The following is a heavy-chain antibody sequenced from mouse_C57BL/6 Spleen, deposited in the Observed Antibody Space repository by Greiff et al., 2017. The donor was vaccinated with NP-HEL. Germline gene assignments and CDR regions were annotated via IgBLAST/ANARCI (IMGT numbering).Heavy chain of an antibody. CDR2: INPSTGGT. J-gene: IGHJ4*01. V-gene: IGHV1-42*01. Sequence: EVKLQESGPELVKPGASVKISCKASGYSFTGYYMNWVKQSPEKSLEWIGEINPSTGGTTYNQKFKAKATLTVDKSSSTAYMQLKSLTSEDSAVYYCARLTLRSYYAMDYWGQGTSVTVSS. CDR1: GYSFTGYY. CDR3: ARLTLRSYYAMDY. D-gene: IGHD1-1*01.